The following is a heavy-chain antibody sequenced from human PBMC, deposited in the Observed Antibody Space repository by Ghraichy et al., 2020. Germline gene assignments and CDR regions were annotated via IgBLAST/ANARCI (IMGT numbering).Heavy chain of an antibody. CDR1: GYSFTSYW. V-gene: IGHV5-51*01. J-gene: IGHJ5*02. Sequence: GESLNISCKGSGYSFTSYWIGWVRQMPGKGLEWMGIIYPGDSDTRYSPSFQGQVTISADKSISTAYLQWSSLKASDTAMYYCARHGPWGAMVTSWFDPWGQGTLVTVSS. CDR2: IYPGDSDT. CDR3: ARHGPWGAMVTSWFDP. D-gene: IGHD5-18*01.